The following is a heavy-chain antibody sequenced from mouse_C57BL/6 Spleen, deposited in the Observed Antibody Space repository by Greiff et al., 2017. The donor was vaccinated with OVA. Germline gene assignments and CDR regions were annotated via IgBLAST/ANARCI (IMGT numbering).Heavy chain of an antibody. J-gene: IGHJ2*01. D-gene: IGHD1-1*02. CDR1: GYTFTSYW. V-gene: IGHV1-50*01. Sequence: QVQLQQPGAELVKPGASVKLSCKASGYTFTSYWMQWVKQRPGQGLEWIGEIDPSDSYTNYNQKFKGKATLTVDTSSSTAYMQLSSLTSEDSAVYYCASRGGNYYFDYWGKGTTLTVSS. CDR2: IDPSDSYT. CDR3: ASRGGNYYFDY.